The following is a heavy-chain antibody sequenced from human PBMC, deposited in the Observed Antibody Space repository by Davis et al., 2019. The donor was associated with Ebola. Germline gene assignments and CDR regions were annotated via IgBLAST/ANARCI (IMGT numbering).Heavy chain of an antibody. D-gene: IGHD2-2*01. CDR3: ARADSPGGGMDV. CDR1: GYTFTAYY. Sequence: ASVQISCKASGYTFTAYYMHWARQAPGQGLEWMGWINPNSGGTNYAQKFQGRVTMTRDTSISTAYMELSRLRSDDTAVYYCARADSPGGGMDVRGQGTTVTVSS. CDR2: INPNSGGT. V-gene: IGHV1-2*02. J-gene: IGHJ6*02.